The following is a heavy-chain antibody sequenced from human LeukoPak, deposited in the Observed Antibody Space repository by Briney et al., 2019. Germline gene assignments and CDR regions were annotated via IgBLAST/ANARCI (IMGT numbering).Heavy chain of an antibody. CDR1: GYTFTGYY. CDR3: ARDPGSYYPTWFDP. Sequence: ASVKVSCKASGYTFTGYYMHWVRQAPAQGLEWMGWINPNSGGTNYAQKFQGRVTMTRDTCISTAYIELSRLRSDGTAVYYCARDPGSYYPTWFDPWGQGTLVTVSS. V-gene: IGHV1-2*02. D-gene: IGHD3-10*01. J-gene: IGHJ5*02. CDR2: INPNSGGT.